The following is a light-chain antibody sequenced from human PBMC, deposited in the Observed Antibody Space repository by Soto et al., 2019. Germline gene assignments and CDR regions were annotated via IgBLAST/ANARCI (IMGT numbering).Light chain of an antibody. CDR2: EAS. J-gene: IGKJ1*01. Sequence: DIQMTQSPSTLSGSVGDRVTITCRASQTISSWLAWYQQKPGKAPKLLIYEASTLKSGVPSRFSGSGSGTEFTLTISSLQPDDFATYYCQQYNSYSWTFGQGTKVDIK. CDR1: QTISSW. CDR3: QQYNSYSWT. V-gene: IGKV1-5*03.